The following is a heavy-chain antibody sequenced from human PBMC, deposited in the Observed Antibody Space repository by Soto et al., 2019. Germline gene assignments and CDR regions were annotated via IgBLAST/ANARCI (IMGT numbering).Heavy chain of an antibody. Sequence: PVGSLRLSCAASGFTFSSYAMSWVRQAPGKGLEWVSAISGSGGSTYYADSVKGRFTISRDNSKNTLYLQMNSLRAEDTAVYYCAKDGYNWNYSHYWGQGTLVTVSS. J-gene: IGHJ4*02. CDR3: AKDGYNWNYSHY. CDR2: ISGSGGST. V-gene: IGHV3-23*01. CDR1: GFTFSSYA. D-gene: IGHD1-7*01.